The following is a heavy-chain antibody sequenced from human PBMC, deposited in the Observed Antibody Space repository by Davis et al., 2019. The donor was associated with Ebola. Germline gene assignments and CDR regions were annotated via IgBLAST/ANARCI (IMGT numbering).Heavy chain of an antibody. CDR1: GFTLSDHY. V-gene: IGHV3-72*01. CDR2: SRNKAKSYTT. D-gene: IGHD4-17*01. J-gene: IGHJ4*02. Sequence: PEGSLRLSCAASGFTLSDHYMDWVRQAPGKGLEWVGRSRNKAKSYTTDYAAAVKGRFTISRDHSKSSVYLQMNSLKIEDTAVYFCARVDYGNLDYWGQGTLVTVSS. CDR3: ARVDYGNLDY.